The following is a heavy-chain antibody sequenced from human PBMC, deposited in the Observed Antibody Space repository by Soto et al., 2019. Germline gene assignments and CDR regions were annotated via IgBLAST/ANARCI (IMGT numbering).Heavy chain of an antibody. D-gene: IGHD2-15*01. CDR1: GFTFSSYA. V-gene: IGHV3-23*01. CDR3: AKASLYCSGGSCYPGGMDV. CDR2: ISGSGGST. Sequence: EVQLLESGGGLVQPGGSLRLSCAASGFTFSSYAMSWVRQAPGKGLEWVSAISGSGGSTYYADSVKGRFTISRDNSKNTLYLQMNSLRAEDTAVYYCAKASLYCSGGSCYPGGMDVWGQGTTVTVSS. J-gene: IGHJ6*02.